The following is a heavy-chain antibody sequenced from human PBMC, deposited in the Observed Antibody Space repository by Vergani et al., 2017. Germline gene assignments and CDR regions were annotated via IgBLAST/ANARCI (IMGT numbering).Heavy chain of an antibody. CDR2: INPNSGGT. J-gene: IGHJ6*02. V-gene: IGHV1-2*02. CDR1: GYTFTGYY. CDR3: ATRFVVVPAALYYYGMDV. D-gene: IGHD2-2*01. Sequence: QVQLVQSGAEVKKPGASVKVSCKASGYTFTGYYMHWVRQAPGQGLEWMGWINPNSGGTNYAQKFQGRVTMTRDTSTDTAYMELSSLRSEDTAVYYCATRFVVVPAALYYYGMDVWGQGTTVTVSS.